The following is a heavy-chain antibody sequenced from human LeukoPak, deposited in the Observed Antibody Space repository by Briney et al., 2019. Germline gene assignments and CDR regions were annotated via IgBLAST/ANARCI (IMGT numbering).Heavy chain of an antibody. V-gene: IGHV3-7*03. J-gene: IGHJ4*02. CDR2: IKEDGSKK. Sequence: GGSLRLSCAASGFTFSSCWMTWVRQAPGKGLEWVANIKEDGSKKNYVDSVKGRFTIFRDNAKNSLYLQMNSLRAEDTALYYCAKDMVFGGVAAGIKAFDYWGQGTLVTVSS. D-gene: IGHD6-13*01. CDR3: AKDMVFGGVAAGIKAFDY. CDR1: GFTFSSCW.